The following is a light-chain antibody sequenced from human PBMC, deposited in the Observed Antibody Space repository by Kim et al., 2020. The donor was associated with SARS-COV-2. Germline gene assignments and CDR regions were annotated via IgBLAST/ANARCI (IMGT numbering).Light chain of an antibody. CDR3: QQYGNSPTT. Sequence: SPGERATLSCRASQSVSSTYLARYHHKPGQAPRLLIYGASSRATGIPDRFSGSGSGTDFTLTISRLEPEDFAVYYCQQYGNSPTTFGQGTRLEIK. J-gene: IGKJ5*01. CDR2: GAS. V-gene: IGKV3-20*01. CDR1: QSVSSTY.